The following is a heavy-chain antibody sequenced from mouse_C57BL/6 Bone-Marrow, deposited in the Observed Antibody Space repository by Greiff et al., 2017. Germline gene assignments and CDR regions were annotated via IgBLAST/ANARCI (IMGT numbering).Heavy chain of an antibody. J-gene: IGHJ1*03. CDR1: YFAFMASA. CDR3: ARWDYGISAWYIGV. V-gene: IGHV1-49*01. D-gene: IGHD1-1*01. CDR2: FTMYSDAT. Sequence: LQQSGAELVRPGSSVKLSCKASYFAFMASAMHWVKQRPGHGLEWIGSFTMYSDATEYSENFKGKATLTANTSSSPAYMELSSLTSEDSAVYYCARWDYGISAWYIGVWGTGTAVTVSS.